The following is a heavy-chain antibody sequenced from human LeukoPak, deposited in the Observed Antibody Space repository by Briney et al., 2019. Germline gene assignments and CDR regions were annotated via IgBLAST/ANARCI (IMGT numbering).Heavy chain of an antibody. J-gene: IGHJ4*02. V-gene: IGHV3-7*01. CDR2: IKEEGSEK. D-gene: IGHD2-15*01. Sequence: GGSLRLSCAASGFTFSGYLMSWVRQAPGKGLEWVANIKEEGSEKYYVDSVKGRFIVSRDNAKNSLYLQMNSLRAEDTAVYYCARDSSAAPHSYWGQGTLVTVFS. CDR3: ARDSSAAPHSY. CDR1: GFTFSGYL.